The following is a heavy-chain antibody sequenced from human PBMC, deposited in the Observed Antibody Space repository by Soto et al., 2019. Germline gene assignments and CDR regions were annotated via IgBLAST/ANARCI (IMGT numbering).Heavy chain of an antibody. J-gene: IGHJ6*01. CDR3: ARDRGTGYYYYGMDV. D-gene: IGHD3-10*01. V-gene: IGHV3-21*01. CDR2: ISSSSSYI. CDR1: GFTFSSYS. Sequence: PGGSLRLSCAASGFTFSSYSMNWVRQAPGKGLEWVSSISSSSSYIYYADSVKGRFTISRDNAKNSLYLQMNSLRAEDTAVYYCARDRGTGYYYYGMDVSGQGTTVTVSS.